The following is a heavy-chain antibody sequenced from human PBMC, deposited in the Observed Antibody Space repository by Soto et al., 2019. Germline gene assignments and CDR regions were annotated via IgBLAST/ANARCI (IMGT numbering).Heavy chain of an antibody. Sequence: QVQLQQWGAGLLKPSETLSLTCAVYGGSFSGYYWTWIRQSPEKGLEWIGEVNHSGTTYYNPSLKHRVTISVHTPNNQCSLKMSSVTAADTAVYYCARGIGYCSSINCYSSRRLRFDSWGQGTLVTVSS. CDR3: ARGIGYCSSINCYSSRRLRFDS. CDR2: VNHSGTT. J-gene: IGHJ4*02. D-gene: IGHD2-2*01. CDR1: GGSFSGYY. V-gene: IGHV4-34*01.